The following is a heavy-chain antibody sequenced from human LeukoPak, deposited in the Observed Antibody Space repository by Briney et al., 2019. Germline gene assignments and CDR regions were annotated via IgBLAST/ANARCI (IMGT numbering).Heavy chain of an antibody. CDR1: AYTLSNYG. Sequence: GASVKVSCKAPAYTLSNYGITWVRQAPGQGLEWMGWINPSSGGTNYAQKFQGRVTMTRDTSITTAYMELSRLRSDDTAVYYCARDLDYYGSGSFFNIWGQGTMVTVSS. CDR2: INPSSGGT. V-gene: IGHV1-2*02. J-gene: IGHJ3*02. CDR3: ARDLDYYGSGSFFNI. D-gene: IGHD3-10*01.